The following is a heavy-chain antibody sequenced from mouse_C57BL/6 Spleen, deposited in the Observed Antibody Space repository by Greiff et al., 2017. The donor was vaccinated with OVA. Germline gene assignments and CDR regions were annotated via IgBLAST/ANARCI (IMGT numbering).Heavy chain of an antibody. V-gene: IGHV1-72*01. CDR2: IDPTSGGT. CDR3: ARSAVVGGWYFDV. D-gene: IGHD1-1*01. J-gene: IGHJ1*03. Sequence: QVQLKQPGAELVKPGASVTLSCKASGYTFTSYCMHWVKPRPGRGLAWIGRIDPTSGGTKYNEKFKSKATLTVDKPSSTAYMKLSSLTSEDSAVYYWARSAVVGGWYFDVWGTGTTVTVSS. CDR1: GYTFTSYC.